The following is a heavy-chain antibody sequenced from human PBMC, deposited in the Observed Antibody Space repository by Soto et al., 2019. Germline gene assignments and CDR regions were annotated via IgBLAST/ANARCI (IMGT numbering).Heavy chain of an antibody. Sequence: QVQLVQSGAEVKKPGSSVKVSCKASGGTFSSYAISWVRQAPGQGLEWMGGISPIFGTANYAQKIKGRVTITADESTSTAYMELSSLRSEDTAVYYCARPVPAAGYYYGMDGWGQGTTVTVSS. D-gene: IGHD2-2*01. V-gene: IGHV1-69*12. CDR2: ISPIFGTA. J-gene: IGHJ6*02. CDR1: GGTFSSYA. CDR3: ARPVPAAGYYYGMDG.